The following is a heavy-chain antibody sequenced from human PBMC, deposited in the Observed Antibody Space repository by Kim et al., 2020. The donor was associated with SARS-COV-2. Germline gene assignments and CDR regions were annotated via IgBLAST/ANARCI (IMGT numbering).Heavy chain of an antibody. J-gene: IGHJ5*02. Sequence: SETLSLTCTVSGGSISSSSYYWGWIRQPPGKGLEWIGSIYYSGSTYYNPSLKSRVTISVDTSKNQFSLKLSSVTAADTAVYYCARTYYYDSSGYYHGWFAPWGQGTLVTVSS. D-gene: IGHD3-22*01. V-gene: IGHV4-39*01. CDR1: GGSISSSSYY. CDR3: ARTYYYDSSGYYHGWFAP. CDR2: IYYSGST.